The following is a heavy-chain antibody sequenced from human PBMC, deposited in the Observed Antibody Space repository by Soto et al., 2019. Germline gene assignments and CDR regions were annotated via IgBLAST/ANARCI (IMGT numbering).Heavy chain of an antibody. D-gene: IGHD4-17*01. Sequence: QLQLQESGSGLVKPSQTLSLTCAVSGGSISSGGYSWSWIRQPPGKGLEWIGYIYHSGSTYYNPCLKSRVTKSVDRSKNQFSLKLSSVTAADTAVYYCARAHYGDYGYGMDVWGQGTTVTVSS. CDR2: IYHSGST. J-gene: IGHJ6*02. V-gene: IGHV4-30-2*01. CDR1: GGSISSGGYS. CDR3: ARAHYGDYGYGMDV.